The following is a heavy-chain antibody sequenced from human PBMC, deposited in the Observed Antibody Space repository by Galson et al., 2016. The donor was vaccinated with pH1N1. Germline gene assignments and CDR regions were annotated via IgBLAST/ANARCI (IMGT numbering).Heavy chain of an antibody. CDR1: GISLSSSW. Sequence: SLRLSCAGSGISLSSSWMTWVRQAPGKGLEWVANIRGDGTQIHYVDSVKGRFTISRDNPKNSLFLQMNDLRAEDTAVYYCARDFSPSRYHDGTFYYDAFDIWGQGTMVTVSS. D-gene: IGHD3-16*02. CDR3: ARDFSPSRYHDGTFYYDAFDI. CDR2: IRGDGTQI. V-gene: IGHV3-7*01. J-gene: IGHJ3*02.